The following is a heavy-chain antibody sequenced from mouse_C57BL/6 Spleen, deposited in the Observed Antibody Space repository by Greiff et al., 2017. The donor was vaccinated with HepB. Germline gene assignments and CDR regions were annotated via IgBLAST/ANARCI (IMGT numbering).Heavy chain of an antibody. D-gene: IGHD1-2*01. V-gene: IGHV3-2*02. Sequence: VQLKQSGPGLVKPSQSLSLTCTVTGYSITSGYGWNWIRQFPGNKLEWMGYISYSGSTNYNPSLKSRISITRDTSKNQFFLQLNYVTTEDTATYYWARTARIKYWGQGTTLTVSS. CDR3: ARTARIKY. CDR2: ISYSGST. J-gene: IGHJ2*01. CDR1: GYSITSGYG.